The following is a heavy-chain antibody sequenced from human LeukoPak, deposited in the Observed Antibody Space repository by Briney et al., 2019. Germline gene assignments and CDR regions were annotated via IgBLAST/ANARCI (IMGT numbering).Heavy chain of an antibody. Sequence: PGGSLRLSCAASGFTFSSYGMHWVRQAPGKGLEWVAVISYDGSNKYYADSVKGRFTISRDNSKNTLYLQMNSLRAEDTAVYYCAKGGSLDYDCWSGYGGYFDYWGQGTLVTVSS. V-gene: IGHV3-30*18. CDR1: GFTFSSYG. CDR2: ISYDGSNK. J-gene: IGHJ4*02. CDR3: AKGGSLDYDCWSGYGGYFDY. D-gene: IGHD3-3*01.